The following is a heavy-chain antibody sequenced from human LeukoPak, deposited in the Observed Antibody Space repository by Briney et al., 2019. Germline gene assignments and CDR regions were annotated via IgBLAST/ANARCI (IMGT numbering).Heavy chain of an antibody. CDR3: ARASTYYDFWGFDY. CDR2: ISGSGGST. J-gene: IGHJ4*02. CDR1: GFTFSSYA. V-gene: IGHV3-23*01. D-gene: IGHD3-3*01. Sequence: GGSLRLSCAASGFTFSSYAMSWVRQAPGKGLEWVSAISGSGGSTYYADSVKGRFTISRDNSKNTLYLQMNSLRAEDTAVYYCARASTYYDFWGFDYWGQGTLVTVSS.